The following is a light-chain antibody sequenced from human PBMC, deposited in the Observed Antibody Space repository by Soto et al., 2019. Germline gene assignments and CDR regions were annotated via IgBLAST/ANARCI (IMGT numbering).Light chain of an antibody. CDR3: QQYNNWPLT. Sequence: EIVMTQSPATLSVSPGERATPSCRASQSVSSYLAWYQQKPGQAPRLLIYGASTRATGIPARFSGSGSGTDFTLTISSLQSEDFVVYSCQQYNNWPLTFGGGTKVDIK. V-gene: IGKV3-15*01. CDR2: GAS. J-gene: IGKJ4*01. CDR1: QSVSSY.